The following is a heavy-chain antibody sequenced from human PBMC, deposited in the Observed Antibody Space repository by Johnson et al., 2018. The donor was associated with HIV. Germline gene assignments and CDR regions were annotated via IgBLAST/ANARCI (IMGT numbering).Heavy chain of an antibody. J-gene: IGHJ3*02. V-gene: IGHV3-30*04. Sequence: QVQLVESGGGVVQPGRSLRLSCVASGFTFSSYAMHWVRQAPGKGLEWVAVISYDGNNKYYADSVKGRFTISRDNSKNTLYLQMNSLRAEDTALYYCAKGSIAARWGAFDIWGQGTMVTVSS. CDR1: GFTFSSYA. D-gene: IGHD6-6*01. CDR3: AKGSIAARWGAFDI. CDR2: ISYDGNNK.